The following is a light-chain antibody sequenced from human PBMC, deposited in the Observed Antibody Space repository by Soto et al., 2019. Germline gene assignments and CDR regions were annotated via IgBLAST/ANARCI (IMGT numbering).Light chain of an antibody. V-gene: IGKV1-39*01. J-gene: IGKJ1*01. CDR2: AAS. CDR3: QQHQSYST. CDR1: QSISSY. Sequence: DIQMTQSPSSLSASVGDRVTITCRASQSISSYLNWYQQKPGKAPKLLIYAASSLQSGVPSRFSGSGSGTDFTLTISSLQPDDFATYYCQQHQSYSTFGQGTKVEIK.